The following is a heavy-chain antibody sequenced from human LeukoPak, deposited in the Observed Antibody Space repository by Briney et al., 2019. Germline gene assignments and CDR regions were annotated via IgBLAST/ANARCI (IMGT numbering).Heavy chain of an antibody. CDR2: IYSSGST. J-gene: IGHJ4*02. CDR1: GASVSGSPYY. V-gene: IGHV4-39*01. Sequence: SETLSLTCTVSGASVSGSPYYWGWIRQPPGEGLEWIGSIYSSGSTYYNASLQSRVTISIETSKNQISLRLNSVTAADTAIYYCAKSGGYGLIDYWGQGTLVTVSS. CDR3: AKSGGYGLIDY. D-gene: IGHD1-26*01.